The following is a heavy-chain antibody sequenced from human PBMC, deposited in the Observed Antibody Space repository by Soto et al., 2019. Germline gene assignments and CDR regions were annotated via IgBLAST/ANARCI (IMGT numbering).Heavy chain of an antibody. CDR1: GFAFGSYA. Sequence: EAQLVESGGGLVQPGGSLRLSCAASGFAFGSYAMNWVRQAPGKGLEWVSAVTSGGTTYYADSMGGRFTISRDNSKNTLYLQMNSLRAEDTAVYYCATELRYLEGFTRPDYWGQGTLVTVSS. J-gene: IGHJ4*02. CDR2: VTSGGTT. V-gene: IGHV3-23*04. CDR3: ATELRYLEGFTRPDY. D-gene: IGHD3-3*01.